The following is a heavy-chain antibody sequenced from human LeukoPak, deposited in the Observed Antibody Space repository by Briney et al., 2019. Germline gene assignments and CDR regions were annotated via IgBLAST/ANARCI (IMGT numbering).Heavy chain of an antibody. D-gene: IGHD2-2*02. CDR3: VRDGHRLYDYYYYYMDV. CDR2: ISAYNGHT. J-gene: IGHJ6*03. CDR1: GYTFTRYG. V-gene: IGHV1-18*01. Sequence: ASVKVSCRASGYTFTRYGISWVRQAPGQRLEWMGWISAYNGHTNYTQKLQGRVTMTTDTSTSTAYMELRSLRSDDTAVYFCVRDGHRLYDYYYYYMDVWGKGTTVTVSS.